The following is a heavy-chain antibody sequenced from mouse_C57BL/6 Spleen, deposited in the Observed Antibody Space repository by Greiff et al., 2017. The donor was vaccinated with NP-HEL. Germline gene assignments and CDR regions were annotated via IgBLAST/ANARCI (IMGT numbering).Heavy chain of an antibody. V-gene: IGHV1-52*01. CDR1: GYTFPSYW. Sequence: QVHVKQPGAELVRPGSSVKLSCKASGYTFPSYWMHWVKQRPIQGLEWIGNIDPSDSETHYNQKFKNKATLTVAKSSSTAYMQLSSLTSEDSAVYNCARMKNSSGGYYDYWGQGTTLTVSS. CDR3: ARMKNSSGGYYDY. J-gene: IGHJ2*01. CDR2: IDPSDSET. D-gene: IGHD3-2*02.